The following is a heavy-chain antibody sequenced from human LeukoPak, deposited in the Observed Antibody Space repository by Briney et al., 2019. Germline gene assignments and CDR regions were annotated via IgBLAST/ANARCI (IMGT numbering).Heavy chain of an antibody. CDR3: ARGTNYYDSSGYLNY. CDR2: IWYDGSNK. D-gene: IGHD3-22*01. J-gene: IGHJ4*02. V-gene: IGHV3-33*01. CDR1: GFTFSSYG. Sequence: PGGSLRLSGAASGFTFSSYGMHWVRQAPGKGLEWVAVIWYDGSNKYYADSVKGRFTISRDNSKNTLYLQMNSLRAEDTAVYYCARGTNYYDSSGYLNYWGQGTLVTVSS.